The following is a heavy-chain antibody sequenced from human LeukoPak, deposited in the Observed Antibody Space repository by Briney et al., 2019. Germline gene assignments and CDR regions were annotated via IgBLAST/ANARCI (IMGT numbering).Heavy chain of an antibody. V-gene: IGHV1-46*01. CDR2: IRPNEGST. J-gene: IGHJ4*02. Sequence: ASVKVSCKASGYTFTSHYMHWVRQAPGQGPEWMGIIRPNEGSTTYAPKFQGRVTVTTDTSTSTAYMELRGLRSDDTAVYYCARDNDHGTFQAENYWGPGTLVTVSS. CDR3: ARDNDHGTFQAENY. CDR1: GYTFTSHY. D-gene: IGHD1-1*01.